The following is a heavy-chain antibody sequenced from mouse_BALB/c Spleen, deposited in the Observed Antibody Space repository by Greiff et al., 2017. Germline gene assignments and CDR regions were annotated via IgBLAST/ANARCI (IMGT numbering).Heavy chain of an antibody. CDR2: ISSGSSTI. CDR1: GFTFSSFG. D-gene: IGHD1-1*01. V-gene: IGHV5-17*02. J-gene: IGHJ3*01. CDR3: ARSFYGSSYVGWFAY. Sequence: EVQGVESGGGLVQPGGSRKLSCAASGFTFSSFGMHWVRQAPEKGLEWVAYISSGSSTIYYADTVKGRFTISRDNPKNTLFLQMTSLRSEDTAMYYCARSFYGSSYVGWFAYWGQGTLVTVSA.